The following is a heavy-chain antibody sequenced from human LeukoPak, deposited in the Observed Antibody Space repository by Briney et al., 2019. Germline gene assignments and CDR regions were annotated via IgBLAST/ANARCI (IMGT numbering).Heavy chain of an antibody. Sequence: GGSLRLSCAASGITFSSYDMHWVRQATGRGLEWVSAIGTAGDTYYPGSVKGRFTISRENAKNSLYLQMNSLRAGDTAVYYCARVHTYYYGMDVWGRGTTVTVSS. D-gene: IGHD3-16*01. V-gene: IGHV3-13*01. J-gene: IGHJ6*02. CDR1: GITFSSYD. CDR3: ARVHTYYYGMDV. CDR2: IGTAGDT.